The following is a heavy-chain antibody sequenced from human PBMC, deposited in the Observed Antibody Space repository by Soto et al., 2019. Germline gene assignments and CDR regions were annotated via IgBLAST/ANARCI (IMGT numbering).Heavy chain of an antibody. CDR1: GGSVYDFY. Sequence: QVHLQESGPGRVKPSETLSLTCSVSGGSVYDFYWNWLRQTPGKGLEWIGNIYNNGRTNYNPSLKSRVTISIGTSKSQFSRHLSSGTTAATAIYCCARGHGIYVRFDSWGQGTLVSVSS. CDR3: ARGHGIYVRFDS. V-gene: IGHV4-59*02. D-gene: IGHD3-10*02. J-gene: IGHJ4*02. CDR2: IYNNGRT.